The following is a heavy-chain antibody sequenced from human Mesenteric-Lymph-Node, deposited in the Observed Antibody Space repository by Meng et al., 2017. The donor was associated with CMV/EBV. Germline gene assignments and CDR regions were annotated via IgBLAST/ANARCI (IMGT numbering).Heavy chain of an antibody. J-gene: IGHJ6*02. V-gene: IGHV3-30*02. CDR2: IRFDGINR. CDR3: AKEISGMDV. Sequence: GESLKISCAASGFTFRDYLMHWVRRAPGKGLEWVAFIRFDGINRYYADSVKGRFTISRDNSNNTLYLQMNSLRPEDTAVYYCAKEISGMDVWGQGTTVTVSS. CDR1: GFTFRDYL.